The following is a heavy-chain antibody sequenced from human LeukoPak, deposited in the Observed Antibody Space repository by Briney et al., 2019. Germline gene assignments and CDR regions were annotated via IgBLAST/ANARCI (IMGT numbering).Heavy chain of an antibody. Sequence: PSETLSLTCTVSGGSISSYYWSWIRQPPGKGLEWIGYIYYSGSTNYNPSLKSRVTISVDTSKNQFSLKLSSVTAADTAVYYCVSIPTRPPRAFDIWGHGTMVTVSS. J-gene: IGHJ3*02. CDR3: VSIPTRPPRAFDI. CDR2: IYYSGST. D-gene: IGHD1-26*01. V-gene: IGHV4-59*08. CDR1: GGSISSYY.